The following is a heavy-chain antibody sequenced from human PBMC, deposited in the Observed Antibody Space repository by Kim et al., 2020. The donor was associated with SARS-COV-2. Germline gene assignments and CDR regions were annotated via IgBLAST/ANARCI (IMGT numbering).Heavy chain of an antibody. CDR3: AKDQIGSGWESYYFDY. D-gene: IGHD3-3*01. Sequence: GGSLRLSCAASGFTFSSYGMHWVRQAPGKGLEWVAVISYDGSNKYYADSVKGRFTISRDNSKNTLYLQMNSLRAEDTAVYYCAKDQIGSGWESYYFDYWG. CDR1: GFTFSSYG. J-gene: IGHJ4*01. V-gene: IGHV3-30*18. CDR2: ISYDGSNK.